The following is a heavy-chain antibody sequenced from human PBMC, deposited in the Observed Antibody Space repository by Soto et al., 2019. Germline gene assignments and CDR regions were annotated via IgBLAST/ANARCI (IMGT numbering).Heavy chain of an antibody. CDR1: DGSIDIYY. Sequence: PSETLSITCTVSDGSIDIYYWRWIRQPPGKGLEWIGYIYSSGSTNYNSALKSRVTISVDTSKNQFSLKLSSVTAADTAVYYCARVRHGSNSWLATLDDWGKVTVVTVS. D-gene: IGHD6-13*01. CDR3: ARVRHGSNSWLATLDD. CDR2: IYSSGST. J-gene: IGHJ4*02. V-gene: IGHV4-59*01.